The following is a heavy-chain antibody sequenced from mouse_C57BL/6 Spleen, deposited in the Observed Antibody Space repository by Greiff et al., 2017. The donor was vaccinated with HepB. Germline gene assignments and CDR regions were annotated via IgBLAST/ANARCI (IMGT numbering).Heavy chain of an antibody. CDR3: ARGEDYYGSSSFAY. V-gene: IGHV1-52*01. CDR2: IDPSDSET. J-gene: IGHJ3*01. D-gene: IGHD1-1*01. CDR1: GYTFTSYW. Sequence: VQLQQPGAELVRPGSSVKLSCKASGYTFTSYWMHWVKQRPIQGLEWIGNIDPSDSETHYNQKFKDKATLTVDKSSSTAYMQLSSLTSEDSAVYYCARGEDYYGSSSFAYWGQGTLVTVSA.